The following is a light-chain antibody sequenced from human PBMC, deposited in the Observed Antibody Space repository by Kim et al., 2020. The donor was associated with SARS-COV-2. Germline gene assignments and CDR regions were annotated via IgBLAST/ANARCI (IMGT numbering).Light chain of an antibody. J-gene: IGKJ2*01. CDR3: QQYNNWPPTT. Sequence: LMTQPPATLSVSPGERATLSCRASQNINTKLAWYQQKPGQAPRLLIFGASTRAAGIPARFSGSGSGTDFTLTISSLQSEDFAVYYCQQYNNWPPTTFGQGTKLEI. CDR1: QNINTK. V-gene: IGKV3-15*01. CDR2: GAS.